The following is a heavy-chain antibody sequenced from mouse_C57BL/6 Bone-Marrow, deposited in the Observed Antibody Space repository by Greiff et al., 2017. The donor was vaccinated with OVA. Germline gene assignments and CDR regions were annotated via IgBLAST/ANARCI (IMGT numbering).Heavy chain of an antibody. CDR2: IYPRSGNT. D-gene: IGHD1-1*02. Sequence: QVQLQQSGAELARPGASVKLSCKASGYTFTSYGISWVKQRPGQGLEWIGEIYPRSGNTNYNEKFKGKATLTADKSSTTAYMELRSLTSEDSAVYFCAREEGNYYANGDYWGQGTPLTVSS. CDR1: GYTFTSYG. J-gene: IGHJ2*01. V-gene: IGHV1-81*01. CDR3: AREEGNYYANGDY.